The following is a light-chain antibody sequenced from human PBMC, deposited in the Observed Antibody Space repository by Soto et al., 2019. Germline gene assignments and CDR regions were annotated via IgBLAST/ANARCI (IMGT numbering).Light chain of an antibody. Sequence: DIQMTQSPSTLSASVGDRVTITCRASQSISSWLAWYQQKPGKAPKLLIYKASSLESGVPSRFSGSGSGTEFTLTISSLQPDDFATYYCQQYHRKSVTFGQGTRLEI. V-gene: IGKV1-5*03. CDR3: QQYHRKSVT. J-gene: IGKJ5*01. CDR1: QSISSW. CDR2: KAS.